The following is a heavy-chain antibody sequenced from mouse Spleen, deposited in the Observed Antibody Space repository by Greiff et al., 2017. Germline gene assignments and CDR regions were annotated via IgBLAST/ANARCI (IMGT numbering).Heavy chain of an antibody. D-gene: IGHD2-10*01. CDR2: ISDGGSYT. J-gene: IGHJ2*01. Sequence: EVQLVESGGGLVKPGGSLKLSCAASGFTFSSYAMSWVRQTPEKRLEWVATISDGGSYTYYPDNVKGRFTISRDNAKNNLYLQMSHLKSEDTAMYYCARDPYYGNLFDYWGQGTTLTVSS. V-gene: IGHV5-4*01. CDR3: ARDPYYGNLFDY. CDR1: GFTFSSYA.